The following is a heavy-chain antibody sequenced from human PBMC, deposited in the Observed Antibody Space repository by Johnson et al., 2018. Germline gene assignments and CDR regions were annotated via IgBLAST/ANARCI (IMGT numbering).Heavy chain of an antibody. CDR2: ISYEGSHK. CDR3: AREGYSSSSGYCDY. V-gene: IGHV3-30-3*01. Sequence: VQLVETGGGVVQPGRSLRLSCAASGFTFSSYVMHWVRQAPGKGLEWVAVISYEGSHKNYADYVKVRFTIPRDNSKNTLYLQMNSLRAEDTAVYYCAREGYSSSSGYCDYWGQGTLVTVSS. CDR1: GFTFSSYV. D-gene: IGHD6-6*01. J-gene: IGHJ4*02.